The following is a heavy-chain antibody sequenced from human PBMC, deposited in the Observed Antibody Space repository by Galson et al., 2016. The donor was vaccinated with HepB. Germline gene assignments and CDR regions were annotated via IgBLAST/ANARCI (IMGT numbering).Heavy chain of an antibody. CDR3: ARQEGSMEQGEYYYNYGMDV. Sequence: SETLSLTCIVSNYSIRSSMYYWGWIRQPPGKGLEWIGNIYYTGRTYYNPSLWSRVTISADTSKNQISLKLNSVTAADTAVYYCARQEGSMEQGEYYYNYGMDVWGQGTTVTVSS. V-gene: IGHV4-39*01. CDR2: IYYTGRT. J-gene: IGHJ6*02. D-gene: IGHD1-26*01. CDR1: NYSIRSSMYY.